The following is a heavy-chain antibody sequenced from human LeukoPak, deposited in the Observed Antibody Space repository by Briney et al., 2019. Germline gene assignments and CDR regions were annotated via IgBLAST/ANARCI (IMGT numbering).Heavy chain of an antibody. V-gene: IGHV4-38-2*02. Sequence: KASETLSLTCTVSGFSISSGYYWGWIRQPPGKGLEWIGSMYHTGVTHYNPSLKSRITISVDTSKNQCSLNLSSVTAADTAVYYCARALLTDYYYYGVDVWGQGTTVTVSS. J-gene: IGHJ6*02. CDR3: ARALLTDYYYYGVDV. CDR2: MYHTGVT. D-gene: IGHD3-9*01. CDR1: GFSISSGYY.